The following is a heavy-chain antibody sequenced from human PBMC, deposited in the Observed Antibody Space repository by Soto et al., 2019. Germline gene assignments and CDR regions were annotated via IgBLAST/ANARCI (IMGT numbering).Heavy chain of an antibody. CDR3: VLSRPQQRHGGYCFDH. Sequence: QVQLVQSGAEVKKPGSSVKVSCKASGGTFSSYAISWVRQAPGQGLEWMGGIIPIFGTANYAQKFQGRDTITADISTSSAYRELSSLRSEDTAVYYCVLSRPQQRHGGYCFDHWGEGTPVTVS. V-gene: IGHV1-69*06. CDR2: IIPIFGTA. CDR1: GGTFSSYA. J-gene: IGHJ4*02. D-gene: IGHD6-13*01.